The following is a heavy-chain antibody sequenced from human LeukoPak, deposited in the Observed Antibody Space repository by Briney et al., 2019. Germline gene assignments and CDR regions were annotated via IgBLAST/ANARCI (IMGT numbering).Heavy chain of an antibody. J-gene: IGHJ6*03. D-gene: IGHD3-10*01. CDR3: ARGYGSGSYYNPSYYYMDV. CDR1: GFTFDDYG. CDR2: INWNGGST. Sequence: GGSLRPSCAASGFTFDDYGMSWVRQAPGKGLEWVSGINWNGGSTGYADSVKGRFTISRDNAKNSLYLQMNSLRAEDTALYYCARGYGSGSYYNPSYYYMDVWGKGTTVTVSS. V-gene: IGHV3-20*04.